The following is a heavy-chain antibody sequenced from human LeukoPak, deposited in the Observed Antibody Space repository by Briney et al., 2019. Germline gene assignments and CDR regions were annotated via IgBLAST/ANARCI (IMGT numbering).Heavy chain of an antibody. CDR3: VRDIAAAGGFDY. CDR1: GGSFRGYY. CDR2: INHSGST. Sequence: SETLSLTCAVYGGSFRGYYWSWIRQPPGKGLEWIGEINHSGSTNYNPSLKSRVTISLDTSMKKFSLKLNSVTAADTAVYYCVRDIAAAGGFDYWGQGTLVTVSS. J-gene: IGHJ4*02. D-gene: IGHD6-13*01. V-gene: IGHV4-34*01.